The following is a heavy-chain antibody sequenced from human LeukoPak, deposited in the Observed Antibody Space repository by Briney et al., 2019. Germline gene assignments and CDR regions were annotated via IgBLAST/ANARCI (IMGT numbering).Heavy chain of an antibody. CDR1: GGTFSSYA. J-gene: IGHJ3*02. D-gene: IGHD3-10*01. Sequence: ASVKVSCKASGGTFSSYAISWVRQAPGQGLEWMGGIIPIFGTANYAQRFQGRVTITADESTSTAHMELSSLRSEDTAVYYCARGGSPLDAFDIWGQGTMVTVSS. CDR2: IIPIFGTA. CDR3: ARGGSPLDAFDI. V-gene: IGHV1-69*13.